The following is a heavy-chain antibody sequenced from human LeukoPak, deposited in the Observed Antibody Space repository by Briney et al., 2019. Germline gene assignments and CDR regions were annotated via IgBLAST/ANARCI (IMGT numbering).Heavy chain of an antibody. J-gene: IGHJ4*02. D-gene: IGHD2-15*01. CDR1: GGSIDGTTGH. CDR2: VFYRGSP. V-gene: IGHV4-39*07. CDR3: ARGPHHYCSGGSCYGGVFDY. Sequence: SETLSLTCTVSGGSIDGTTGHWGWIRQPPGKGLEWIGSVFYRGSPYYNPSLNSRLTISVDTSKNQFSLRLSSVTAADTAVYYCARGPHHYCSGGSCYGGVFDYWGQGIRVTVSS.